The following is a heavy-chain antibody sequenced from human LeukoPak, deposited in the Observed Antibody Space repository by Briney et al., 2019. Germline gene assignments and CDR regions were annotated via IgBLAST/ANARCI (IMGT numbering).Heavy chain of an antibody. CDR3: ARGRRIVVVPAAIKYNWFDP. V-gene: IGHV4-34*01. CDR2: INHSGST. D-gene: IGHD2-2*01. CDR1: GGSFSGYY. J-gene: IGHJ5*02. Sequence: SETLSLTCAVYGGSFSGYYWSWIRQPPGKGLEWIGEINHSGSTNYNPSLKSRVTISVDTSKNQFSLKLSSVTAADTAVYYCARGRRIVVVPAAIKYNWFDPWGQGTLVTVSS.